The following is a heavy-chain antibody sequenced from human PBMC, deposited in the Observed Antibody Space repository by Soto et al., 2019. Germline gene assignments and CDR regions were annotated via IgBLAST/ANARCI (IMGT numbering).Heavy chain of an antibody. Sequence: CAASGFTVSNNYMRWVRQAPGKGLEWVSLIYSGGNTHYADSVKGRFTISRDNSKNTLFLQMNSLRVEDTAVYYCARDPPGIAASGAGGWGQGTLVTV. CDR1: GFTVSNNY. CDR2: IYSGGNT. J-gene: IGHJ4*02. CDR3: ARDPPGIAASGAGG. D-gene: IGHD6-13*01. V-gene: IGHV3-53*01.